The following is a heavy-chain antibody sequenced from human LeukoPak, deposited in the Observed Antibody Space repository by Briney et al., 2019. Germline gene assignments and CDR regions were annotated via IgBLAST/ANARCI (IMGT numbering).Heavy chain of an antibody. J-gene: IGHJ4*02. D-gene: IGHD5-24*01. V-gene: IGHV4-59*01. CDR1: GGSISSYY. CDR3: ARSWYGYNCVDY. CDR2: IYYSGST. Sequence: PSETLSLTCTVSGGSISSYYWSWIRQPPGKGLEWIGYIYYSGSTNYNPSLKSRVTISVDTSKNQFSLKLSSVTAADTAVYYRARSWYGYNCVDYWGQGTLVTVSS.